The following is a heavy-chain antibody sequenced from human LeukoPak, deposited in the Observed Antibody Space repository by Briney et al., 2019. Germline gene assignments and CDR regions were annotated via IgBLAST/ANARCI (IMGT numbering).Heavy chain of an antibody. J-gene: IGHJ5*02. Sequence: SETLSLTCAVYGGSFSGYYWSWIRQPPGKGLEWIGEINHSGSTNYNPSLKSRVTISVDTSKNQFSLKLSSVTAADTAVYYCASGRFGTTRFDPWGQGTLVTVSS. V-gene: IGHV4-34*01. CDR2: INHSGST. D-gene: IGHD1-1*01. CDR1: GGSFSGYY. CDR3: ASGRFGTTRFDP.